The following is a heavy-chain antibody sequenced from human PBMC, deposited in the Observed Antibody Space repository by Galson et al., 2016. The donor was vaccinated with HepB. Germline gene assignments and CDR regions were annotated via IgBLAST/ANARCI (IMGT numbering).Heavy chain of an antibody. CDR3: TTPILGFCQMGY. J-gene: IGHJ4*02. CDR1: GFNFSDSG. CDR2: IRSKPNGYAT. Sequence: SLRLSCAGSGFNFSDSGIHWVRQSSGKGLEWVGRIRSKPNGYATVYAVSVKGRFTVPRDDSSNTAYLEMNSLKNEDTAVYSCTTPILGFCQMGYWGQGTPASVSS. V-gene: IGHV3-73*01. D-gene: IGHD1-26*01.